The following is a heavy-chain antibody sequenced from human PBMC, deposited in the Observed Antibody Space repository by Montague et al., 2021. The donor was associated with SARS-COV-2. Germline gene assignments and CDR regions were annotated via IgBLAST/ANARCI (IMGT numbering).Heavy chain of an antibody. J-gene: IGHJ4*02. CDR1: GFTFSSYS. CDR3: ARDHYDILTGYYY. D-gene: IGHD3-9*01. CDR2: ISSSSSYI. Sequence: SLRLSCAASGFTFSSYSMNWVRQAPGKGLEWVSSISSSSSYIYYADSVKGRFTISRGNAKNSLYLQMNSLRAEDTAVYYCARDHYDILTGYYYWGQGTLVTVSS. V-gene: IGHV3-21*01.